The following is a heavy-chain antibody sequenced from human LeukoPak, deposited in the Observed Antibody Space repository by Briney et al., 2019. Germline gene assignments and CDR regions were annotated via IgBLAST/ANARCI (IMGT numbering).Heavy chain of an antibody. Sequence: SQTLSLTCTVSGGSISSGGYYWGWIRQPPGKGLEWIGYIYHSGSTYYNPSLKSRVTISVDRSKNQFSLKLSSVTAADTAVYYCARAPAQWLAYYFDYWGQGTLVTVSS. V-gene: IGHV4-30-2*01. CDR1: GGSISSGGYY. CDR2: IYHSGST. D-gene: IGHD6-19*01. J-gene: IGHJ4*02. CDR3: ARAPAQWLAYYFDY.